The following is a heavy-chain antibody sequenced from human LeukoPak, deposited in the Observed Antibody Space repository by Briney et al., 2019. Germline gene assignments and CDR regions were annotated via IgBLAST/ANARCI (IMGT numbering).Heavy chain of an antibody. Sequence: SQTLSLTCTVSGSSISSGGYYWSWIRQHPGKGLEWIGYIYYSGSTYYNPSLKSRVTISVDTSKNQFSLKLSSVTAADTAVYYCARVCSSTSCYPNWFDPWGQGTLVTVSS. CDR1: GSSISSGGYY. V-gene: IGHV4-31*03. CDR2: IYYSGST. CDR3: ARVCSSTSCYPNWFDP. J-gene: IGHJ5*02. D-gene: IGHD2-2*01.